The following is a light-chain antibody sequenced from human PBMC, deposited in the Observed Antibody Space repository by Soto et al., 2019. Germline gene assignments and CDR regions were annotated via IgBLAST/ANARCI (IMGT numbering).Light chain of an antibody. J-gene: IGKJ4*01. CDR1: QSVSSS. V-gene: IGKV3-11*01. CDR3: QQRSNWPPLT. CDR2: DAS. Sequence: EIVLTQSPATLSLSPGERATLSCRASQSVSSSLAWYQQKPGQAPRLLIYDASNRAPGIPARFSGSRSGTDFTLTISSLEPEDFAVYYCQQRSNWPPLTFGGGTKVEIK.